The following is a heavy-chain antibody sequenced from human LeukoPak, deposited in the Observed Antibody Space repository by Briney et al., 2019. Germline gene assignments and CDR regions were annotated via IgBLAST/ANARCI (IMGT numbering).Heavy chain of an antibody. D-gene: IGHD5-12*01. CDR2: ISTSSSYI. Sequence: GGSLRLSCAASEFTFSSYSMNWVRQAPGKGLEWVSFISTSSSYIYYADSVKGRFIISRDNARKSLYLQMNSLRAEDTAVYYCARTTRGGYDGYFDYWGQGTLVTVS. CDR1: EFTFSSYS. V-gene: IGHV3-21*01. J-gene: IGHJ4*02. CDR3: ARTTRGGYDGYFDY.